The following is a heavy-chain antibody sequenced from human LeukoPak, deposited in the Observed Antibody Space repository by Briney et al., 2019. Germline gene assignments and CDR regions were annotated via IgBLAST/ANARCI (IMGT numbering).Heavy chain of an antibody. CDR3: ARDPSISSSWYRPAWASDY. Sequence: GGSLRLSCAASGFTFSSYSMNWVRQAPGKGLEWVSSISISSSYIYYADSVKGRFTISRDNAKNSLYLQMNSLRAEDTAVYYCARDPSISSSWYRPAWASDYWGQGTLVTVSS. CDR1: GFTFSSYS. V-gene: IGHV3-21*01. J-gene: IGHJ4*02. D-gene: IGHD6-13*01. CDR2: ISISSSYI.